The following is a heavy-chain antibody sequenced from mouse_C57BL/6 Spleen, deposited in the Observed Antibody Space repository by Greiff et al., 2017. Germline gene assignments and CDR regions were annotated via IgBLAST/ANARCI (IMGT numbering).Heavy chain of an antibody. CDR1: GYTFTSYW. CDR3: ARSYSNYVVEYFDY. D-gene: IGHD2-5*01. CDR2: INPSSGYT. Sequence: VQLQQSGAELAKPGASVKLSCKASGYTFTSYWMHWVKQRPGQGLEWIGYINPSSGYTKYNQKFKDKATLTADKSSITAYMQLSSLTYEDSAVXYCARSYSNYVVEYFDYWGQGTTLTVSS. V-gene: IGHV1-7*01. J-gene: IGHJ2*01.